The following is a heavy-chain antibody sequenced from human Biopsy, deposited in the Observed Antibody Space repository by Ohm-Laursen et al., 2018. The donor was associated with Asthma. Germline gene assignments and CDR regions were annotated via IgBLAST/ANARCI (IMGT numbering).Heavy chain of an antibody. D-gene: IGHD3-22*01. CDR2: ISRANPWTDSTI. J-gene: IGHJ6*02. CDR3: ASSVGNYGYYGLDV. Sequence: SLRLSCAASGFSFSDYAMSWVRQAPGKGLAWVAYISRANPWTDSTIYYADSVKGRFTISRDNAKDLLYLQLNSLRAEDTAVYFCASSVGNYGYYGLDVWGQGTTVTVSS. V-gene: IGHV3-11*01. CDR1: GFSFSDYA.